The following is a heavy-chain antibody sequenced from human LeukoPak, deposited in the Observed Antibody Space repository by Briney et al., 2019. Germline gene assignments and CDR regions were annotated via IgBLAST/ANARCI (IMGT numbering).Heavy chain of an antibody. D-gene: IGHD1-26*01. Sequence: SETLSLTCTVSGYSISSGYYWGWIRQPPGKGLEWIGSIYHSGSTYYNPSLKSRVTISVDTSKNQFSLKLSSVTAADTAVYYCASLYSGSYYALDYWGQGTLVTVSS. CDR2: IYHSGST. J-gene: IGHJ4*02. CDR3: ASLYSGSYYALDY. V-gene: IGHV4-38-2*02. CDR1: GYSISSGYY.